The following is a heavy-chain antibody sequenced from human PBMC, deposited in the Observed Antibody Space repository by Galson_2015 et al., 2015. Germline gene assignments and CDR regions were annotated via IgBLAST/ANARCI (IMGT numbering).Heavy chain of an antibody. Sequence: PALVKPTQTLTLTCTFSGFSLSTSGVGVGWIRQPPGKALEWLALIYWNDDKRYSPSLKSRLTITKDTSKNQVVLTMTNMDPVDTATYYCAPRLRYYDSSGYYYSFDYWGQGTLVTVSS. D-gene: IGHD3-22*01. V-gene: IGHV2-5*01. CDR1: GFSLSTSGVG. J-gene: IGHJ4*02. CDR3: APRLRYYDSSGYYYSFDY. CDR2: IYWNDDK.